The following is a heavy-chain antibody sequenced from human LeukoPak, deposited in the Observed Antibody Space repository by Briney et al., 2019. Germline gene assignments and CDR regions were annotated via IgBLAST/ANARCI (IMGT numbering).Heavy chain of an antibody. Sequence: SQTLSLTCAISGDSVSSNSAAWNWIRQSPSRGLEWLGRTYYRSKWSTDYAVSVRSRITVNPDTSKNQFSLQLNSVTPEDTAVYYRARLENWAFDFWGQGTLITVSS. CDR2: TYYRSKWST. V-gene: IGHV6-1*01. J-gene: IGHJ4*02. CDR1: GDSVSSNSAA. D-gene: IGHD7-27*01. CDR3: ARLENWAFDF.